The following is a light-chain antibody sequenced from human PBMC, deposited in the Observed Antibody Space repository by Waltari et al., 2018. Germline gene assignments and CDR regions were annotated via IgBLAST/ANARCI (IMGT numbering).Light chain of an antibody. V-gene: IGLV2-23*01. CDR2: GAN. Sequence: QSALTQPASVSGSPGQSITISCTGTSSDVGSYNLVSWYQPHPGKAPQLIIFGANKRPSGVSDRFSGSQSGNTASLTISGLQAEDEADYYCCSHAGSTIYVVFGGGTKLTVL. J-gene: IGLJ2*01. CDR3: CSHAGSTIYVV. CDR1: SSDVGSYNL.